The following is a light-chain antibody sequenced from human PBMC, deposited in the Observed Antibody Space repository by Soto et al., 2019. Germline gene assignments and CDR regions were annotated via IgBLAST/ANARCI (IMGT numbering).Light chain of an antibody. Sequence: EIVLTQSPGTLSLSPGERATLSCRASQSVSSSYLAWYQQKPGQAPRLLIYGASSRATGIPDRFSGSGSGTDFTLTISRLEPEDFAVYYCQQYGSSPRAFGQVTEV. CDR1: QSVSSSY. CDR3: QQYGSSPRA. CDR2: GAS. V-gene: IGKV3-20*01. J-gene: IGKJ1*01.